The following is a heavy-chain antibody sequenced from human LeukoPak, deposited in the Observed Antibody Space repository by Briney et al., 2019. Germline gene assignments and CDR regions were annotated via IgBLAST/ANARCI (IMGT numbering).Heavy chain of an antibody. CDR3: ARDRETGGNDY. Sequence: GGSLRLSCAASGFTFSSYSMNWVRQAPGKGLEWVSSISSSSSYIYYADSVKGRFTISRDNAKNSLYLQMNSLRAEDTAVCYCARDRETGGNDYWGQGTLVTVSS. D-gene: IGHD7-27*01. CDR1: GFTFSSYS. J-gene: IGHJ4*02. CDR2: ISSSSSYI. V-gene: IGHV3-21*01.